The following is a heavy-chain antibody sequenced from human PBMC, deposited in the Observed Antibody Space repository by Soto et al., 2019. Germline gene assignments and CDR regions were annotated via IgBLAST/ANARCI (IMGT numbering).Heavy chain of an antibody. CDR2: IFFSVTT. D-gene: IGHD2-8*02. J-gene: IGHJ5*02. Sequence: QVQLQESGPGLVKPSQTLSLACTVTGYSMERRGDYWSWIRQLPGQGLEWLGYIFFSVTTYYNPSFKSRVIMSVDTSRNQFFLNLTAVTAADTGVYYCARELLAPTRGWFDPWGQGTLVSVSS. CDR1: GYSMERRGDY. V-gene: IGHV4-31*03. CDR3: ARELLAPTRGWFDP.